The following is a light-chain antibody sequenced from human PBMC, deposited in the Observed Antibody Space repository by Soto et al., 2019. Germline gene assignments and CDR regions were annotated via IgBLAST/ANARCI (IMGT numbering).Light chain of an antibody. CDR3: CSYTSRTTSV. Sequence: QSVLAQPASVSGSPGQSITISCTGTASDVGGYNYVSWYQQHPGKAPKLMIHAVSNRPSGISSRFSGSKSGNTASLTISGLQSEDEADYSCCSYTSRTTSVFGTGPKVTVL. CDR2: AVS. J-gene: IGLJ1*01. CDR1: ASDVGGYNY. V-gene: IGLV2-14*01.